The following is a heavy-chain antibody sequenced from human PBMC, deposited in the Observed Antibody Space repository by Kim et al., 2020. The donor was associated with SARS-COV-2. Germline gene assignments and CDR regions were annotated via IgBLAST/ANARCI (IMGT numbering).Heavy chain of an antibody. J-gene: IGHJ6*02. D-gene: IGHD3-10*01. CDR3: ARLAYMVRGIITDYTLDV. CDR1: GYTFTDYW. V-gene: IGHV5-51*01. Sequence: GESLKISCKASGYTFTDYWIAWVRQVPGKGLEWMGIIYPGDSDTRYSPSFQGQVTMSVDKSISSVRLQWSSLKASDTAIYYCARLAYMVRGIITDYTLDVWGQETAVTVSS. CDR2: IYPGDSDT.